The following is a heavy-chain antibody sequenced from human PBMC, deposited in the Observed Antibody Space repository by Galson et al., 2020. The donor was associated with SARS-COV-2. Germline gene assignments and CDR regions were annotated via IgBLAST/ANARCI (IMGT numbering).Heavy chain of an antibody. CDR3: ARSPSSSWHTFDC. CDR1: GFTFSDYT. J-gene: IGHJ4*02. D-gene: IGHD6-13*01. CDR2: ISNDGSQK. Sequence: GGSLRLSCAASGFTFSDYTMHWVRQAPGRVLEWVAVISNDGSQKYYRDSLKGRFTISRDDFKNTLYLQTNSLSGDDSALYYCARSPSSSWHTFDCWGQGTLVTVSS. V-gene: IGHV3-30-3*01.